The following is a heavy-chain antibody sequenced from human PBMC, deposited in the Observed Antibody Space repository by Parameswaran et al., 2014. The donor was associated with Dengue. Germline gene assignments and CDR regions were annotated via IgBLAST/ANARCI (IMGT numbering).Heavy chain of an antibody. CDR2: ISAYNGNT. Sequence: WVRQAPGQGLEWMGWISAYNGNTNYAQKLQGRVTMTTDTSTSTAYMELRSLRSDDTAVYYCAREGPHCSSTSCLDYWGQGTLVTVSS. CDR3: AREGPHCSSTSCLDY. V-gene: IGHV1-18*01. J-gene: IGHJ4*02. D-gene: IGHD2-2*01.